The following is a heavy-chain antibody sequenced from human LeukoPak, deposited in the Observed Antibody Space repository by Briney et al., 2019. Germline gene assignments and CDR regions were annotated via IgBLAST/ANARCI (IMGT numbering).Heavy chain of an antibody. J-gene: IGHJ1*01. CDR3: ARADIVVVPAAQESQH. CDR2: INPNSGGT. D-gene: IGHD2-2*01. Sequence: ASVKVSCKASGYTFTGYYMHWARQAPGQGLEWMGWINPNSGGTNYAQKFQGRVTMTRDTSISTAYMELSRLRSDDTAVYYCARADIVVVPAAQESQHWGQGTLVTVSS. CDR1: GYTFTGYY. V-gene: IGHV1-2*02.